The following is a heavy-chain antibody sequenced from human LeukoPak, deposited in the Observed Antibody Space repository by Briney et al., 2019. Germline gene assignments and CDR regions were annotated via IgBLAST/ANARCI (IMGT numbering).Heavy chain of an antibody. J-gene: IGHJ4*02. V-gene: IGHV3-11*05. CDR1: GFTFSDYY. Sequence: KPGGSLRLSCAASGFTFSDYYMSWLRQAPGKGLEWVSYISSSSSYTNYADSVKGRFTISRDNAKNSLYLQMNSLRAEDTAVYYCARVPRDGFGELWFDYWGQGTLVTGSS. CDR3: ARVPRDGFGELWFDY. D-gene: IGHD3-10*01. CDR2: ISSSSSYT.